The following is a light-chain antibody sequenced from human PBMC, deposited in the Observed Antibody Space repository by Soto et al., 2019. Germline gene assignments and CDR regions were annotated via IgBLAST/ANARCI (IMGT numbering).Light chain of an antibody. V-gene: IGKV1-9*01. CDR1: QGIRSY. CDR3: QHLHSYPFT. Sequence: DIQLTQSPSFLSASVGDRVTITCRASQGIRSYLAWYQQKPGKAPKLLIYDASTLQSGVPPRFSGSGSETEFTLTFSSLQPEDFATYFCQHLHSYPFTFGPGTKVDIK. CDR2: DAS. J-gene: IGKJ3*01.